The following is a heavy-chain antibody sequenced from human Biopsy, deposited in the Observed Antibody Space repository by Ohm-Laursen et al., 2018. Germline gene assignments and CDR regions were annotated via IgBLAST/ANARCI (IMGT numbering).Heavy chain of an antibody. CDR2: VHPNSGAT. D-gene: IGHD3-10*01. V-gene: IGHV1-2*02. CDR1: GYTFNDYF. Sequence: ASVKVSCKASGYTFNDYFIHWVRQSPGQGLEWMGWVHPNSGATNSAEKFRGRVTLTRDTSIGAVHIELRRLKSDDAAVYYCARDRMTDVFGGPTRTDVFDSWGQGTPVTVSS. J-gene: IGHJ4*02. CDR3: ARDRMTDVFGGPTRTDVFDS.